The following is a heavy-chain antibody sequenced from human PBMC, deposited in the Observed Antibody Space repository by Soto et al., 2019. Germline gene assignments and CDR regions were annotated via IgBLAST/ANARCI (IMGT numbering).Heavy chain of an antibody. V-gene: IGHV4-34*01. J-gene: IGHJ4*01. CDR2: INHSGST. Sequence: SETLSLTCAVYGGSFSGYYWSWIRQPPGKGLEWIGEINHSGSTNYNPSLKSRVTISVDTSKNQFSLKLSSVTAADTAVYYCARGYGYDSAYYFDYWGHGTLVTVS. D-gene: IGHD5-18*01. CDR3: ARGYGYDSAYYFDY. CDR1: GGSFSGYY.